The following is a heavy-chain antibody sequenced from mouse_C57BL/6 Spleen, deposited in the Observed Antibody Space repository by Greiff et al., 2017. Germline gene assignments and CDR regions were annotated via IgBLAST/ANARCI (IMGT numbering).Heavy chain of an antibody. D-gene: IGHD1-1*01. J-gene: IGHJ3*01. V-gene: IGHV1-50*01. CDR1: GYTFTSYW. CDR2: IDPSDSYT. Sequence: QVQLQQPGAELVKPGASVKLSCKASGYTFTSYWMQWVKQRPGQGLEWIGEIDPSDSYTNYNQKFKGKATLTVDTSSSTAYMQRSSRTSEDAAVYYCARYYESLAYWGQGTLVTVSA. CDR3: ARYYESLAY.